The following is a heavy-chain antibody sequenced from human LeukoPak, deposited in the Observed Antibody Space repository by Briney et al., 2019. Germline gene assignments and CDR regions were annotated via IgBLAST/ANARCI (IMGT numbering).Heavy chain of an antibody. CDR1: GFTFSSYD. V-gene: IGHV3-48*03. J-gene: IGHJ6*04. Sequence: GGSLRLSCAASGFTFSSYDMSWVRQAPGKGLEWVSYISSSGSTIYYADSVKGRFTISRDNAKNSLYLQMNSLRAEDTAVYYCAELGITMIGGVWGKGNTVTISS. CDR2: ISSSGSTI. D-gene: IGHD3-10*02. CDR3: AELGITMIGGV.